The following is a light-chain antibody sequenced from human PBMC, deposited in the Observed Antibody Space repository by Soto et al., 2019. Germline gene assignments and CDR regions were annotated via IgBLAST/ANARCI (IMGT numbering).Light chain of an antibody. V-gene: IGKV1-27*01. CDR1: QGISNY. CDR3: QKYNSDPST. J-gene: IGKJ1*01. CDR2: VAS. Sequence: DIQMTQSPSSLSASVGDRVTITCRASQGISNYLAWYQQQPGKVPKLLIYVASTLQSGVPSRFSGSGSGTDFTLTISSLQPEDGATYYCQKYNSDPSTFGQGTKVEIK.